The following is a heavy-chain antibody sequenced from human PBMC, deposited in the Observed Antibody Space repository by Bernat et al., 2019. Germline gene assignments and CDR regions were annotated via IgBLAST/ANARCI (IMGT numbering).Heavy chain of an antibody. Sequence: EMQLVQSGAEVKKPGESLKISCKGSGYNFTTYWIGWVRQMPGKGLEWMGIIYPGDSDTRYNPSLQGQVTISVDKSISIAYLQWSSLKASDTAIYYCARRGQMAGSVGDAFDIWGQGTMVTVSS. CDR1: GYNFTTYW. CDR2: IYPGDSDT. CDR3: ARRGQMAGSVGDAFDI. D-gene: IGHD6-19*01. J-gene: IGHJ3*02. V-gene: IGHV5-51*01.